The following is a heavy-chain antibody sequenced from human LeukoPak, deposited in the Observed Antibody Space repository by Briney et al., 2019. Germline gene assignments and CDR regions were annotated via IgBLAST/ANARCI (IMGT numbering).Heavy chain of an antibody. CDR3: AKSNGYGLIDI. CDR2: IYYSGST. J-gene: IGHJ3*02. CDR1: GGSFSGYY. D-gene: IGHD3-10*01. V-gene: IGHV4-59*12. Sequence: SETLSLTCAVYGGSFSGYYRSWIRQPPGKGLEWIGYIYYSGSTNYNPSLKSRVTISVDTSKNQFSLKLNSVTAADTAVYYCAKSNGYGLIDIWGRGTMVTVSS.